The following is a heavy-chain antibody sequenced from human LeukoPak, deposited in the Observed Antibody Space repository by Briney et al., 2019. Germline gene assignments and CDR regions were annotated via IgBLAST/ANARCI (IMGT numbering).Heavy chain of an antibody. CDR1: GGSISSGSYY. CDR2: IYPSGST. D-gene: IGHD3-16*02. V-gene: IGHV4-61*02. Sequence: PSQTLSLTCTVSGGSISSGSYYWSWIRQPAGKGLEWIGRIYPSGSTNYNPSLKGRVTISVDTSKNQSSLKLSSVTAADTAVYYCARGGMITFGGVIVENWGQGTLVTVSS. J-gene: IGHJ4*02. CDR3: ARGGMITFGGVIVEN.